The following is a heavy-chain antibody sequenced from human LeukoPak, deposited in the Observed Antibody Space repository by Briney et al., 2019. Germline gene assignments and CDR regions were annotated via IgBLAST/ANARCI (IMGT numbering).Heavy chain of an antibody. D-gene: IGHD2-21*02. Sequence: SETLSLTCTVSGGSISSYYWSWIRQPPGKGLEWIGYIYYSGSTNYNPSLKSRVTISVDTSKNQFSLKLSSVTAADTAVYYCARASVGGDGGFDYWGQGTLVTVSS. CDR2: IYYSGST. CDR1: GGSISSYY. J-gene: IGHJ4*02. V-gene: IGHV4-59*01. CDR3: ARASVGGDGGFDY.